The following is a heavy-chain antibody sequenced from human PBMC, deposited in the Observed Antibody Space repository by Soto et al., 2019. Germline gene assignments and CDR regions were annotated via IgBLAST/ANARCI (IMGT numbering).Heavy chain of an antibody. V-gene: IGHV1-18*04. CDR1: GYTFTSYG. J-gene: IGHJ6*02. CDR3: ARDLPTFIVVVPAAIRGRYYGMDV. D-gene: IGHD2-2*02. CDR2: ISAYNGNT. Sequence: QVQLVQSGAEVKKPGASAKVSCKASGYTFTSYGISWVRQAPGQGLEWMGWISAYNGNTNYAQKLQGRVTMTTDTSTSTAYMELRSLRSDDTAVYYCARDLPTFIVVVPAAIRGRYYGMDVWGQGTTVTVSS.